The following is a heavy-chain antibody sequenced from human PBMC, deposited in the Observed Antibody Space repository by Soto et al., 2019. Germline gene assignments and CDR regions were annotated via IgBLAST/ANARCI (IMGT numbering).Heavy chain of an antibody. CDR1: GGSISSGDYY. Sequence: LSLTCTVSGGSISSGDYYWSWIRQPPGKGLEWIGYIYYSGSTYYNPSLKSRVTISVDTSKNQFSLKLSSVTAADTAVYYCARDQQGLRYFDYWGQGTLVTVSS. V-gene: IGHV4-30-4*01. D-gene: IGHD4-17*01. CDR2: IYYSGST. J-gene: IGHJ4*02. CDR3: ARDQQGLRYFDY.